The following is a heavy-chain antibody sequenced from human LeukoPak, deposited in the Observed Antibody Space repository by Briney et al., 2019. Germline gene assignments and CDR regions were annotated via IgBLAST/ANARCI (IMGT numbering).Heavy chain of an antibody. J-gene: IGHJ4*02. CDR2: IKKDGSEK. D-gene: IGHD3-22*01. CDR3: AREALDSGYYYYFDY. V-gene: IGHV3-7*01. CDR1: GFTFSSYW. Sequence: GGSLRLSCAASGFTFSSYWMSWVRQAPGKGREWVANIKKDGSEKYYVDSVKGRFTISRDNAKNSLYLQMNSLRAEATAVYYCAREALDSGYYYYFDYWGQGTLVTVSS.